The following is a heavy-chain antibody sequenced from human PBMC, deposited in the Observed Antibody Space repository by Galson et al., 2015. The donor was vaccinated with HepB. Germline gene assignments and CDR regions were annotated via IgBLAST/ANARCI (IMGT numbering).Heavy chain of an antibody. J-gene: IGHJ4*02. CDR3: ARDPLGLQFFDC. Sequence: SLRLSCAASGFTFNGYSMHWVRQAPGKGLEYVSAISSKGGGTYYANYLKGRFTISRDNSKNTPYLQMGSLRAEDMAVYYCARDPLGLQFFDCWGQGTLVTVSS. CDR2: ISSKGGGT. V-gene: IGHV3-64*01. CDR1: GFTFNGYS. D-gene: IGHD3-3*01.